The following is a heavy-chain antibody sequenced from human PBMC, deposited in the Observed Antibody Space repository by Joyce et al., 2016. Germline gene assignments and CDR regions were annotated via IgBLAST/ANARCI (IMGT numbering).Heavy chain of an antibody. Sequence: QLRLQESGPRLVKASETLSLTCTVSGGPISTDYYYWGWIRQPPGKGLGWIGNIYYSGNTYYNPSLKGRVTISVDTSKKHFSLKLRSLTPADTAVYYCARVFNFGSFDYWGQGTLVTVSS. CDR1: GGPISTDYYY. J-gene: IGHJ4*02. V-gene: IGHV4-39*07. CDR3: ARVFNFGSFDY. CDR2: IYYSGNT. D-gene: IGHD3-10*01.